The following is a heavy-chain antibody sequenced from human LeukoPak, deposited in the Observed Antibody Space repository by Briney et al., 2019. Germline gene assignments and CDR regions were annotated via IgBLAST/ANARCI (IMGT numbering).Heavy chain of an antibody. V-gene: IGHV3-30-3*01. CDR1: GFTFSSYA. D-gene: IGHD3-22*01. Sequence: GGSLRLSCAASGFTFSSYAMHWVRQAPGKGLEWVAVISYDGSNKYYADSVKGRFTIARDNSKNTLYLQMNSLRAEDTAVYYCARGYYDSSGYHDAFDIWGQGTMVTVSS. J-gene: IGHJ3*02. CDR3: ARGYYDSSGYHDAFDI. CDR2: ISYDGSNK.